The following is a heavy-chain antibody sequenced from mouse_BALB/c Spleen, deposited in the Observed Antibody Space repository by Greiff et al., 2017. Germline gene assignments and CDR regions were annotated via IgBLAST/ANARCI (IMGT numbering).Heavy chain of an antibody. D-gene: IGHD2-4*01. CDR3: ARSLYDYDGPFDY. CDR2: IWAGGST. J-gene: IGHJ2*01. V-gene: IGHV2-9*02. CDR1: GFSLTSYG. Sequence: QVQLKESGPGLVAPSQSLSITCTVSGFSLTSYGVHWVRQPPGKGLEWLGVIWAGGSTNYNSALMSRLSISKDNSKSQVFLKMNSLQTDDTAMYYCARSLYDYDGPFDYWGQGTTLTVSS.